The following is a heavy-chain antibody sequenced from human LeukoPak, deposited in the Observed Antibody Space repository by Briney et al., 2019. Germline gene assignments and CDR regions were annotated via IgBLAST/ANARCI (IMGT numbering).Heavy chain of an antibody. D-gene: IGHD6-13*01. CDR2: INPNSGGT. CDR1: GYTLTGYY. CDR3: ARAVAAGYYYMDV. V-gene: IGHV1-2*06. Sequence: ASVKVSCKASGYTLTGYYMHWVRQAPGQGLGWMGRINPNSGGTNYAQQFQGRVTITRDTSISTAYMELSRLRSDDTAVYYCARAVAAGYYYMDVWGKGTTVTVSS. J-gene: IGHJ6*03.